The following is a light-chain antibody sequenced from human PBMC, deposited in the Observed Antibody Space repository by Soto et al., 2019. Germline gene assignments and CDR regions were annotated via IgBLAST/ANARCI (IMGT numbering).Light chain of an antibody. V-gene: IGKV3-15*01. Sequence: EIVMTQSPATLSVSPGERATLSCRASQSVSSNFAWYQQKPGQAPRLLIYGASTRATGIPARFSGSGSGTEFTLTISRLQSEDFAVYYCQQYNNWWWTFGQGTKVEIK. CDR3: QQYNNWWWT. J-gene: IGKJ1*01. CDR1: QSVSSN. CDR2: GAS.